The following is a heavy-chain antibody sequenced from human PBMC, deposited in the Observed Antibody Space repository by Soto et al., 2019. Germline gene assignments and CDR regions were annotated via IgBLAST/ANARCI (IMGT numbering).Heavy chain of an antibody. CDR1: GGSFSGYY. CDR2: INHSGST. CDR3: ARGVYCSSTSCYWGMDV. V-gene: IGHV4-34*01. D-gene: IGHD2-2*01. Sequence: QVQLQQWGAGLLKPSETLSLTCAVYGGSFSGYYWSWIRQPPGKGLEWLGEINHSGSTNYNPSLKSRVTIAVDTSKNQFSLKLSSVTAADTAVYYCARGVYCSSTSCYWGMDVWGQGTTVTVSS. J-gene: IGHJ6*02.